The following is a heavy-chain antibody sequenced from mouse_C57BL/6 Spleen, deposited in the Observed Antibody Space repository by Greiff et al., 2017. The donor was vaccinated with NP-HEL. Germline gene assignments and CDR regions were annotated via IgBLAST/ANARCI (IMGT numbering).Heavy chain of an antibody. D-gene: IGHD1-1*01. V-gene: IGHV1-55*01. Sequence: QVHVKQPGAELVKPGASVKMSCKASGYTFTSYWITWVKQRPGQGLEWIGDIYPGSGSTNYNEKFKSKATLTVDTSSSTAYMQLSSLTSEDSAVYYCARQDYGSSNYAMDYWGQGTSVTVSS. CDR3: ARQDYGSSNYAMDY. CDR1: GYTFTSYW. CDR2: IYPGSGST. J-gene: IGHJ4*01.